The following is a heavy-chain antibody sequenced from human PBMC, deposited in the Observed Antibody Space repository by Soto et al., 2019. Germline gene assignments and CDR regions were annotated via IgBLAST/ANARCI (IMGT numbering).Heavy chain of an antibody. CDR2: ISNSGGGT. Sequence: EVQLLESGGDLVQPGGSLRLSCTASGFTFSNFAMNWVRQAPGKGLEWVSAISNSGGGTYYADSVRGRFTISRDNANNSLFLQINSLRAEDTAIYYCAREDYAGASPRFDYWGLGALVTVSS. V-gene: IGHV3-23*01. CDR3: AREDYAGASPRFDY. J-gene: IGHJ4*02. D-gene: IGHD4-17*01. CDR1: GFTFSNFA.